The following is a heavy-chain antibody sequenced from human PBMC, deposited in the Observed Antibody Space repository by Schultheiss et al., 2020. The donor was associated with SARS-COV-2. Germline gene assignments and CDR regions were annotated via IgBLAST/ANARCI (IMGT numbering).Heavy chain of an antibody. CDR3: AKIAAAGYYYGMDV. V-gene: IGHV3-21*04. D-gene: IGHD6-13*01. J-gene: IGHJ6*02. Sequence: GGSLRLSCAASGFSFRSYTMNWVRQAPGKGLEWVSSISSSSTYIHYADSLKGRFTISRDNAKNSLYLQMNSLRAEDTAVYYCAKIAAAGYYYGMDVWGQGTTVTVSS. CDR1: GFSFRSYT. CDR2: ISSSSTYI.